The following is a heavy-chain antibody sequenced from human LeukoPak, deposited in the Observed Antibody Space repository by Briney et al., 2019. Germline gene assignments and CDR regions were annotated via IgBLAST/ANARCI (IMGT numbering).Heavy chain of an antibody. D-gene: IGHD1-26*01. CDR3: ARQLRYSGSYN. V-gene: IGHV4-39*01. CDR2: ICYSGST. CDR1: GGSISSSSYY. J-gene: IGHJ4*02. Sequence: SETLSLTCTVSGGSISSSSYYWGWIRQPPGKGLEWIGSICYSGSTYYNPSLKSRVTISVDTSKNQFSLKLSSVTAADTAVYYCARQLRYSGSYNWGQGTLVTVSS.